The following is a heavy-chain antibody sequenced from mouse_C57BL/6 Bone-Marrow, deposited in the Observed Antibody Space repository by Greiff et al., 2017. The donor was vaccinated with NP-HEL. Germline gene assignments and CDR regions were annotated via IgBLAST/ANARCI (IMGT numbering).Heavy chain of an antibody. J-gene: IGHJ4*01. D-gene: IGHD2-4*01. Sequence: EVKLMESGAELVRPGASVKLSCTASGFNIKDDYMHWVKQRPEQGLEWIGWIDPENGDTEYASKFQGKATITADTSSNTAYLQLSSLTSEDTAVYYCLYYDYPMDYWGQGTSVTVSS. CDR2: IDPENGDT. V-gene: IGHV14-4*01. CDR1: GFNIKDDY. CDR3: LYYDYPMDY.